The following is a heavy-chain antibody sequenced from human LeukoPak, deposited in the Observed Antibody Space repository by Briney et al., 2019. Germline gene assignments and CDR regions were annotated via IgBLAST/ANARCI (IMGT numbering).Heavy chain of an antibody. V-gene: IGHV1-46*01. Sequence: ASVKVSCKASGYTFTSYYMHWVRQAPGQGLEWMGIINPSGGSTSYAQKFQGRVTMTRDMSTSTVYMELSSLRSEDTAVYYCAGSPSGYDGDFDYWGQGTLVTVSS. D-gene: IGHD5-12*01. CDR1: GYTFTSYY. CDR3: AGSPSGYDGDFDY. CDR2: INPSGGST. J-gene: IGHJ4*02.